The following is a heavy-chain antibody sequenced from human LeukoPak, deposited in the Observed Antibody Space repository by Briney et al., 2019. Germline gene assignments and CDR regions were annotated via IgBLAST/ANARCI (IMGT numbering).Heavy chain of an antibody. CDR2: IWYDGSNK. D-gene: IGHD3-22*01. CDR1: GFIFSSYG. V-gene: IGHV3-33*06. J-gene: IGHJ3*02. Sequence: GGSLRLSCAASGFIFSSYGMHWVRQAPGKGLEWVAVIWYDGSNKYYADSVKGRFTISRDNSKNTLYLQMNSLRAEDTAVYYCAKDTTSGFEIVGAFDIWGQGTMVTVSS. CDR3: AKDTTSGFEIVGAFDI.